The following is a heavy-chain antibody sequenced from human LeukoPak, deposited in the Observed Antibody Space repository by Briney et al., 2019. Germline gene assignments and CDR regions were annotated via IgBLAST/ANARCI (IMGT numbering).Heavy chain of an antibody. CDR2: ISSSSSTI. Sequence: GGSLRLSCAASGFTFSSYSMNWVRQAPGKGLEWVSYISSSSSTIYYADSVKGRFTISRDNAKNSLYLQMNSLRAEDTAVYYCARGVPGDYWGQGTLVTVSS. V-gene: IGHV3-48*01. CDR3: ARGVPGDY. J-gene: IGHJ4*02. D-gene: IGHD1-1*01. CDR1: GFTFSSYS.